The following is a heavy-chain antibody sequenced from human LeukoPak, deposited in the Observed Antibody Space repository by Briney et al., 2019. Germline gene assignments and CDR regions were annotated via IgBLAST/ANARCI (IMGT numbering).Heavy chain of an antibody. D-gene: IGHD3-22*01. CDR2: IYANGNT. J-gene: IGHJ6*02. V-gene: IGHV3-66*03. CDR3: ARGFFDNMSQNGYLTSYYYHYGMDV. CDR1: GFTVSGNY. Sequence: GGSLRLSCAVSGFTVSGNYITWVRQAPGKGLEWVSIIYANGNTYYGDSMQGRLTISRDKSKNTVFLQMNSLRAEDTAVYYCARGFFDNMSQNGYLTSYYYHYGMDVWGQGTTVTVSS.